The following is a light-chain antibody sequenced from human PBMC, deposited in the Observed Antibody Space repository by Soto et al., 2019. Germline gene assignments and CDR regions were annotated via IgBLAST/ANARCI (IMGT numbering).Light chain of an antibody. CDR1: QSIVSF. Sequence: DVQMTQSPSSLAASVGDRVTITCRASQSIVSFLNWYQQRPGTAPKLLIFAASNLESGVPSRFSGRGSATDFTLSISSLQPEDFATYFCQQTYSTPVTFGQGTKLEMK. CDR2: AAS. V-gene: IGKV1-39*01. J-gene: IGKJ2*01. CDR3: QQTYSTPVT.